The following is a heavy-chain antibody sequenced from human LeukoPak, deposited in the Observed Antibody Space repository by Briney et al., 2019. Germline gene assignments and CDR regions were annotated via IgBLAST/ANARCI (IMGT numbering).Heavy chain of an antibody. D-gene: IGHD3-16*02. CDR1: GYTFTGYY. CDR2: IIPIFGTA. Sequence: SVKVSCKASGYTFTGYYMHWVRQAPGQGLEWMGGIIPIFGTANYAQKFQGRVTITADESTSTAYMELSSLRSEDTAVYYCARIVYDYVWGSYRPTHFDYWGQGTLVTVSS. V-gene: IGHV1-69*13. J-gene: IGHJ4*02. CDR3: ARIVYDYVWGSYRPTHFDY.